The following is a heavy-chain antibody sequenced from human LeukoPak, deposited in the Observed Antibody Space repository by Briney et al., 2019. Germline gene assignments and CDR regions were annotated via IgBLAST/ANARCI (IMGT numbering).Heavy chain of an antibody. V-gene: IGHV3-11*04. Sequence: GGSLRLSCAASGFTFSDYYMSWVRQAPGKGLEWVSYISSSGSTIYYADSVKGRFTISRDNAKNSLYLQMNSLRAEDTAVYYCARDPGDGYNYFDYWGQGTLVTVSS. D-gene: IGHD5-24*01. J-gene: IGHJ4*02. CDR1: GFTFSDYY. CDR2: ISSSGSTI. CDR3: ARDPGDGYNYFDY.